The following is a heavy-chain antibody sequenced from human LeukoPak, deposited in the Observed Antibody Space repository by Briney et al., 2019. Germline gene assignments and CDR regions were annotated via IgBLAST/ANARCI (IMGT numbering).Heavy chain of an antibody. CDR3: ARDGSGYDFWSGYAFNWFDP. V-gene: IGHV3-30-3*01. CDR2: ISYDGSNK. D-gene: IGHD3-3*01. J-gene: IGHJ5*02. Sequence: PGGSLRLSCAASGFTFSSYAMHWVRQAPGKGLEWVAVISYDGSNKYYADSVKGRFTISRDNSKNTLYLQMNSLRAEDTAVYYCARDGSGYDFWSGYAFNWFDPWGQGTLVTVSS. CDR1: GFTFSSYA.